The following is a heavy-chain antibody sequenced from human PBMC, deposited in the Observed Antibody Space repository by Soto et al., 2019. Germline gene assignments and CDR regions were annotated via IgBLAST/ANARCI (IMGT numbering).Heavy chain of an antibody. V-gene: IGHV4-59*08. Sequence: QVQLQESGPGLVKPSETLSLTCTVSGGSISSYYWSWIRQPPGKGLEWIGYIYYSGSTNYNPSLKSRVTISVDTSKNQFSLKLSSVTAADTAVYYCARTVITMVRGVIVYYYMDVWGKGTTVTVSS. D-gene: IGHD3-10*01. CDR1: GGSISSYY. CDR2: IYYSGST. J-gene: IGHJ6*03. CDR3: ARTVITMVRGVIVYYYMDV.